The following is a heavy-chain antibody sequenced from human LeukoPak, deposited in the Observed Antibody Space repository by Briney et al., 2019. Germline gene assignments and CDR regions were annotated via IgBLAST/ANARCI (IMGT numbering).Heavy chain of an antibody. CDR2: FYSGDST. CDR1: GFTVSSNY. J-gene: IGHJ4*02. V-gene: IGHV3-66*01. D-gene: IGHD6-13*01. Sequence: GGSLRLSYAASGFTVSSNYMSWVRQAPGKGLEWVSGFYSGDSTYYADSVKGRFTISRDSSKDTLYLQMNSLRAEDTAVYYCARDSSSWYGVFDYWGQGTLVTVSS. CDR3: ARDSSSWYGVFDY.